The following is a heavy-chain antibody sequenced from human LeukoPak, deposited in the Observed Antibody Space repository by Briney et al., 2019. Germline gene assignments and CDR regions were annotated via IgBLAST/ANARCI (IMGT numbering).Heavy chain of an antibody. V-gene: IGHV5-51*01. CDR2: IYPDDSNT. CDR1: GYNFPIYW. Sequence: GSLKISRPGSGYNFPIYWIGWVRQMPGQGLEWVGIIYPDDSNTIYGPSFQGQVTISADKSINTAYLEWSSLKASDTAIYYCARQGAAGKYYYYYMDVWGKGTTVTVSS. J-gene: IGHJ6*03. D-gene: IGHD6-13*01. CDR3: ARQGAAGKYYYYYMDV.